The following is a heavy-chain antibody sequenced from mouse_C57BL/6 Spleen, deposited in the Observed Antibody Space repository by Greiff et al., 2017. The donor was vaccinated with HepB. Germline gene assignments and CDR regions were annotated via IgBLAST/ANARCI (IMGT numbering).Heavy chain of an antibody. V-gene: IGHV1-15*01. CDR1: GYTFTDYE. D-gene: IGHD2-4*01. CDR3: TRRGLRPFAY. CDR2: IDPETGGT. Sequence: QVQLQQSGAELVRPGASVTLSCKASGYTFTDYEMHWVKQTPVHGLEWIGAIDPETGGTAYNQKFKGKAILTADKSSSTAYMELRSLTSEDSAVYYCTRRGLRPFAYWGQGTLGTVSA. J-gene: IGHJ3*01.